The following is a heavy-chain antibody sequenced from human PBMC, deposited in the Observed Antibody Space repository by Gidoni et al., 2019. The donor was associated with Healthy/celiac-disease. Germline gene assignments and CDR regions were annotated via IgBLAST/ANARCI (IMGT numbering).Heavy chain of an antibody. V-gene: IGHV4-61*02. CDR3: ARDFMVRGVIKGGMDV. Sequence: QVQLQESGPGLVKPSQTLSLTCTVSGGSISSGSYYWSWIRQPAGKGLEWIGRIYTSGSTNYNPSLKSRVTISVDTSKNQFSLKLSSVTAADTAVYYCARDFMVRGVIKGGMDVWGQGTTVTVSS. D-gene: IGHD3-10*01. CDR1: GGSISSGSYY. J-gene: IGHJ6*02. CDR2: IYTSGST.